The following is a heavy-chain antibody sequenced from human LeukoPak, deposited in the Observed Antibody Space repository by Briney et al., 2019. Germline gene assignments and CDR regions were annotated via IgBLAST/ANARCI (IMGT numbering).Heavy chain of an antibody. CDR1: GFTFRNYA. Sequence: PGGSLRLSCAASGFTFRNYAMSWVRQAPGKGLEWVSAIGGSGGSTYYVDSVKGRFTISRDNSKNTLYLQMNSLGAEDTAVYYCAKDPITMIRGVNNDIDYWGQGTLVTVSS. CDR2: IGGSGGST. V-gene: IGHV3-23*01. J-gene: IGHJ4*02. D-gene: IGHD3-10*01. CDR3: AKDPITMIRGVNNDIDY.